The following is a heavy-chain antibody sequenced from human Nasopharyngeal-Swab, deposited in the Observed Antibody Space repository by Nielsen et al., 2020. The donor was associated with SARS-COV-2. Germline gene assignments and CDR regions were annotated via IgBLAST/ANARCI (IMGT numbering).Heavy chain of an antibody. Sequence: SETLSLTCTASGGSISSYYWSWIRQPPGKGLEWIGYIYYSGSTNYNPSLKSRVTISVDTSKNQFSLKLSSVTAADTAVYYCARVGADYYGSGSYYFDHWGQGTLVTVSS. D-gene: IGHD3-10*01. CDR1: GGSISSYY. CDR2: IYYSGST. V-gene: IGHV4-59*01. J-gene: IGHJ4*02. CDR3: ARVGADYYGSGSYYFDH.